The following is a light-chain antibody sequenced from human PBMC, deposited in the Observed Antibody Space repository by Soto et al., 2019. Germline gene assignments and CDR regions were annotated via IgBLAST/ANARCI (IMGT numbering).Light chain of an antibody. CDR2: GAS. J-gene: IGKJ2*01. V-gene: IGKV3-15*01. Sequence: EIVMTQSPATLSVSPGETATLSCRASQSVGNNLAWYQQKAGQAPRLLIFGASTRASGTAARFSGRGSGTEFTLTISSLRSDDFAVYYCQQYTDRPPPYTFGQGTKLEI. CDR1: QSVGNN. CDR3: QQYTDRPPPYT.